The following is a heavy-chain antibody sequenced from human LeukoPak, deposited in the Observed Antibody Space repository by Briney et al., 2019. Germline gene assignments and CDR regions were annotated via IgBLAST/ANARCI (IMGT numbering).Heavy chain of an antibody. CDR2: IRYDGSNK. D-gene: IGHD6-13*01. V-gene: IGHV3-30*02. J-gene: IGHJ4*02. CDR1: GFTFSSYG. CDR3: ARELPLGFIAAAGPIPVY. Sequence: GGSLRLSCAASGFTFSSYGMHWVRQAPGKGLEWVAFIRYDGSNKYYADSVKGRFTISRDNSKNTLYLQMNSLRAEDTAVYYCARELPLGFIAAAGPIPVYWGQGTLVTVSS.